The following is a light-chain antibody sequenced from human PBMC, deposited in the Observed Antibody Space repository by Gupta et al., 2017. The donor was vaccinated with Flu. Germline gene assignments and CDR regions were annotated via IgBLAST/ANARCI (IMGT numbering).Light chain of an antibody. CDR3: QQYYSTPPRS. V-gene: IGKV4-1*01. CDR2: WAS. CDR1: QSVLYSSNNKNY. Sequence: IVITQSPASLAVSLGERATINCKSSQSVLYSSNNKNYLAWHQQKPGQPPKLLIYWASTRESGVPDRCSGSGSGTDFTLTISSLQAEDVAVYYCQQYYSTPPRSFGQGTKLEIK. J-gene: IGKJ2*03.